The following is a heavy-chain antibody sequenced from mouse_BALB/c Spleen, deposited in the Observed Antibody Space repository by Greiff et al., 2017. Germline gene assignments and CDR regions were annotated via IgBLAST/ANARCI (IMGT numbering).Heavy chain of an antibody. CDR1: GFNIKDYY. CDR2: IDPENGDT. Sequence: VQLQQSGAELVRSGASVKLSCTASGFNIKDYYMHWVKQRPEQGLEWIGWIDPENGDTEYAPKFQGKATLTADKSSSTAYMQLSSLTSEDSAVYCCARRGAVDYWGQGTTLTVSS. CDR3: ARRGAVDY. V-gene: IGHV14-4*02. J-gene: IGHJ2*01.